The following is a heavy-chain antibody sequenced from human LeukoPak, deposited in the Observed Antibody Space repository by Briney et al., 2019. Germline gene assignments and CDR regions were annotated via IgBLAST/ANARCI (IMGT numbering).Heavy chain of an antibody. J-gene: IGHJ6*02. CDR2: IYYSGST. CDR3: ARHSIGGAASYYYGMDV. D-gene: IGHD1-26*01. Sequence: PSETLSLTCTVSGGSISSSSYYWGWIRQPPGKGLEWIGSIYYSGSTYYNPSLKSRVTISVDTSKNQFSQKLSSVTAADTAVYYCARHSIGGAASYYYGMDVWGQGTTVTVSS. CDR1: GGSISSSSYY. V-gene: IGHV4-39*01.